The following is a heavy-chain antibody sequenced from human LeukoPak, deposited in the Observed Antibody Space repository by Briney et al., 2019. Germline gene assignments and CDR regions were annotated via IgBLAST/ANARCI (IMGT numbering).Heavy chain of an antibody. CDR1: GGSISSYY. Sequence: PSQTLSLTCTVSGGSISSYYWSWIRQPPGKGLEWIGYIYYSWSTNYKPSLSSRVTLSVDPSKNHFSLKLSSVTAADTAVYYCARSTYYYGSGSYYPYYYYGMDVWGQGTTVTVSS. J-gene: IGHJ6*02. CDR2: IYYSWST. CDR3: ARSTYYYGSGSYYPYYYYGMDV. D-gene: IGHD3-10*01. V-gene: IGHV4-59*08.